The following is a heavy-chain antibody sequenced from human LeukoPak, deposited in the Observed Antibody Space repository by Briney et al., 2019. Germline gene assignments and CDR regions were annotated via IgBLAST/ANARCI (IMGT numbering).Heavy chain of an antibody. V-gene: IGHV3-15*01. D-gene: IGHD1-26*01. CDR1: GFTFSNAW. Sequence: GGSLRLSCAASGFTFSNAWMSWVRQAPGKGLEWVGRIKSKTDGGTTDYAAPVKGRFTISRDDSKNTLCLQMNSLKTEDTAVYYCTTDWQVGAFDIWGQGTMVTVSS. CDR3: TTDWQVGAFDI. CDR2: IKSKTDGGTT. J-gene: IGHJ3*02.